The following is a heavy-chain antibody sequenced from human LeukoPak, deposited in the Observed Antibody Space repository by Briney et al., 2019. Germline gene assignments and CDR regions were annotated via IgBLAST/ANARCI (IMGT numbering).Heavy chain of an antibody. Sequence: GGSLRLSCAASGFTFSNYWMHWVRQAPGKGLVWVSRINSDGSSTNYADSVKGRFTISRDNAKNTLNLQMNSLRVEDTAVFYCARDLSFGSLDFRGQGTLVTVSS. CDR3: ARDLSFGSLDF. D-gene: IGHD1-26*01. J-gene: IGHJ4*02. CDR1: GFTFSNYW. CDR2: INSDGSST. V-gene: IGHV3-74*01.